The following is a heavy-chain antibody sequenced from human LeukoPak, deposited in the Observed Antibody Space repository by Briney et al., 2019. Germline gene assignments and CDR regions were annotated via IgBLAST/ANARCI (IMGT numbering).Heavy chain of an antibody. CDR1: GFTFSTYS. Sequence: PGGSLRLSCAASGFTFSTYSMNWVRQAPGKGLEWVSYINPSSTTIYYADSVKGRFTISRDNAKNSLYLQMNSLRDEDTAVYYCARDLPEYYDILTGYPFDYWGQGTLVTVSS. CDR3: ARDLPEYYDILTGYPFDY. V-gene: IGHV3-48*02. CDR2: INPSSTTI. D-gene: IGHD3-9*01. J-gene: IGHJ4*02.